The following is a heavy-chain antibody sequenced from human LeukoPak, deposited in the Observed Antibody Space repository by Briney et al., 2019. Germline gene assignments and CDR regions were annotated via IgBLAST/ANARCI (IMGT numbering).Heavy chain of an antibody. V-gene: IGHV4-61*05. CDR3: ARGDYYYYYMDV. CDR1: GGSISSSSYY. J-gene: IGHJ6*03. D-gene: IGHD5-24*01. CDR2: IYSSGRT. Sequence: SETLSLTCTVSGGSISSSSYYWGWIRQPPGKGLEWIGHIYSSGRTNYNPSLKSRVTMSVDTSKNQFSLKLSSVTAADTAVYYCARGDYYYYYMDVWGNGTTVTISS.